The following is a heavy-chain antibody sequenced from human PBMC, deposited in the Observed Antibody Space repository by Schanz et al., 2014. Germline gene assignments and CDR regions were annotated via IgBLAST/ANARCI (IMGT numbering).Heavy chain of an antibody. J-gene: IGHJ5*01. Sequence: EVQLVESGGGWVQPGGSLRLSCAASGFTFSSHWMHWVRQDPGKGLVWVARINSVGSNTDYADSVTGRFTISRDNAKNTLYLQMNTLRAEDTAVYYCAKQHIVRGVIYLNWFDSWGQGTLVTVSS. V-gene: IGHV3-74*02. D-gene: IGHD3-10*01. CDR2: INSVGSNT. CDR3: AKQHIVRGVIYLNWFDS. CDR1: GFTFSSHW.